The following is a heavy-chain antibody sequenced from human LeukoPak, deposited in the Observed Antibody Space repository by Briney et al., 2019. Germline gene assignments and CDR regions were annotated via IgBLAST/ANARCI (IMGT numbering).Heavy chain of an antibody. V-gene: IGHV4-59*01. D-gene: IGHD6-19*01. CDR2: IYYSGST. CDR3: ARVKSSRDDAFDI. CDR1: GGSISSYY. J-gene: IGHJ3*02. Sequence: SETLSLTCTVSGGSISSYYWSWIRQSPGKGLEWIGFIYYSGSTNYNPSLKSRVTISVDTSKNQFSLKLSSVTAADTAVYYCARVKSSRDDAFDIWGQGTMVTVSS.